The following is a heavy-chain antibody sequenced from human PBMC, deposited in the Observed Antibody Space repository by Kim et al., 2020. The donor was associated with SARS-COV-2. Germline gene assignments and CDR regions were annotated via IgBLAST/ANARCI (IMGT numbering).Heavy chain of an antibody. CDR1: GFPFVAFA. D-gene: IGHD1-7*01. V-gene: IGHV3-64D*06. Sequence: GGSLRLSCAGSGFPFVAFAKHWFRGAQGKGWDNVSATTGSGVGPFYADSVEGRFPISRDNSKKTLYLQMNSLRLEDTSVYYCVRYGRNYGAVLWGQGTLVIVSS. CDR2: TTGSGVGP. J-gene: IGHJ4*02. CDR3: VRYGRNYGAVL.